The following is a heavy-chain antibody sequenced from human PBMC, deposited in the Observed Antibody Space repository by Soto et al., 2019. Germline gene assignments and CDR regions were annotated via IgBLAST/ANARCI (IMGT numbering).Heavy chain of an antibody. V-gene: IGHV4-59*01. CDR3: ARMARYSSGFDY. CDR2: IYYSEST. J-gene: IGHJ4*02. D-gene: IGHD6-19*01. CDR1: GGSISSYY. Sequence: SETLSLTCTVSGGSISSYYWRWIRQPPGEGLEWIGYIYYSESTNYNPSLKSRVTISVDTSKNQFALKLSSVTAADTAVYYCARMARYSSGFDYWGQGTLVTVSS.